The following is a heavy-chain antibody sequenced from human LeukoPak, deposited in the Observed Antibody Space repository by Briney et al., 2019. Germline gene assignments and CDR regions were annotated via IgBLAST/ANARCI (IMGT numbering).Heavy chain of an antibody. CDR1: GYSFTTYG. J-gene: IGHJ4*02. CDR2: IIPIFGTA. CDR3: ATSVDTAMGQGDY. D-gene: IGHD5-18*01. Sequence: GASVKVSCKASGYSFTTYGMNWVPQAPGQGLEWMGGIIPIFGTANYAQKFQGRVTITADESTSTAYMELSSLRSEDTAVYYCATSVDTAMGQGDYWGQGTLVTVSS. V-gene: IGHV1-69*13.